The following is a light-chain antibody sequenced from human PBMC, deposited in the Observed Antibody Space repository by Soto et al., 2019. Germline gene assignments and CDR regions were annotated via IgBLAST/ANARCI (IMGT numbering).Light chain of an antibody. V-gene: IGLV1-40*01. J-gene: IGLJ3*02. CDR3: QSYDSSLSGWV. CDR2: GNS. Sequence: QPVLTQPPSVSGAPGQRVTISCTGSSSNIGAGYDVHWYQQLPGTAPKLLIYGNSNRPSVVPDRFSGSKSGTSSSLAITGLQAEDEADYYCQSYDSSLSGWVFGGGTKLTVL. CDR1: SSNIGAGYD.